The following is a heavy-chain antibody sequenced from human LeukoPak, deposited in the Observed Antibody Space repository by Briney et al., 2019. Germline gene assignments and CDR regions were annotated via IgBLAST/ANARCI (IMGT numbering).Heavy chain of an antibody. J-gene: IGHJ5*02. CDR2: IIPIFGTA. D-gene: IGHD3-10*01. Sequence: ASVKVSCKASGYTFTSYGISWVRQAPGQGLEWMGGIIPIFGTANYAQKFQGRVTITADESTSTAYMELRSLRSDDTAVYYCARAGDYYGSGSYYRNNWFDPWGQGTLVTVSS. CDR3: ARAGDYYGSGSYYRNNWFDP. V-gene: IGHV1-69*13. CDR1: GYTFTSYG.